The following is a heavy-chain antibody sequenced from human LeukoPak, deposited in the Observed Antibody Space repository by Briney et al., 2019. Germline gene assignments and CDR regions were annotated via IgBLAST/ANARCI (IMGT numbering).Heavy chain of an antibody. CDR3: ARSYYYDSSGSWYY. D-gene: IGHD3-22*01. CDR2: IYYSGST. J-gene: IGHJ4*02. V-gene: IGHV4-59*01. CDR1: GGSFSGYY. Sequence: KPSETLSLTCAVYGGSFSGYYWSWIRQPPGKGLEWIGYIYYSGSTNYNPSLKSRVTISVDTSKNQFSLKLSSVTAADTAVYYCARSYYYDSSGSWYYWGQGTLVTVSS.